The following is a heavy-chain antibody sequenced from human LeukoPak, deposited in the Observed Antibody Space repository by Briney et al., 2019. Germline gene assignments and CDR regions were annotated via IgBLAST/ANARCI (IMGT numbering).Heavy chain of an antibody. V-gene: IGHV3-15*01. CDR3: IIVVVITD. D-gene: IGHD3-22*01. J-gene: IGHJ4*02. CDR2: IKSKSDGGTT. CDR1: RFTFSNAW. Sequence: GGSLRLSCAASRFTFSNAWMSWVRQAPGKGLEWVGSIKSKSDGGTTDYAAPVKGRFTISRDDSKNTLYLQMNSLKTEDTAVYYCIIVVVITDWGQGTLVTVSS.